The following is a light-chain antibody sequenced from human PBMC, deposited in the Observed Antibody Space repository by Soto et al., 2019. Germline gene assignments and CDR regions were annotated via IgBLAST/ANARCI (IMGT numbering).Light chain of an antibody. CDR2: GAS. CDR1: QSVSSSY. Sequence: EIVLTQSPGTLSLSPVERATLSFRASQSVSSSYLAWYQQKPGQAPRLLIYGASSRATGIPDRFSGSGSGTDFTLTISRLEPEDFAVYYCHQYDSWTFGQGTKVDIK. CDR3: HQYDSWT. V-gene: IGKV3-20*01. J-gene: IGKJ1*01.